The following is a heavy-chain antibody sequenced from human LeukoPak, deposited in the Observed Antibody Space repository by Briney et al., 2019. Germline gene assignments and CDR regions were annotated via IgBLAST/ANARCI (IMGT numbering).Heavy chain of an antibody. CDR1: GFTFSGYS. V-gene: IGHV3-21*01. CDR2: FGTRSTSV. J-gene: IGHJ4*02. Sequence: GGSLRLSCTASGFTFSGYSMNWIRQAPGKGLEWVSSFGTRSTSVYHAGSVKGRFAISRDNAKNSLYLRMNSLRAEDTALYYCAREVSEGFDFWGQGTLVTVSS. CDR3: AREVSEGFDF. D-gene: IGHD3-22*01.